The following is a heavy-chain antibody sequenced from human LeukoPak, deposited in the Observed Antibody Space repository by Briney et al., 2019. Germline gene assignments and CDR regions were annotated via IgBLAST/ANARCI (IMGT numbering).Heavy chain of an antibody. D-gene: IGHD3-10*01. CDR2: IIPIFGTA. V-gene: IGHV1-69*13. CDR3: ARGGNYYGSGSYYPRNWFDP. J-gene: IGHJ5*02. CDR1: GYTFTSYG. Sequence: SVKVSCKASGYTFTSYGISWVRQAPGQGLEWMGGIIPIFGTANYAQKFQGRVTITADESTSTAYMELSSLRSEDTAVYYCARGGNYYGSGSYYPRNWFDPWGQGTLVTVSS.